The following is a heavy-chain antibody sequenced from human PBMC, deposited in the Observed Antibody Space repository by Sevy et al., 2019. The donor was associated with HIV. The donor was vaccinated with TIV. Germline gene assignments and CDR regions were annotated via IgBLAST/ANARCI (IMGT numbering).Heavy chain of an antibody. CDR3: AKGGYYDSSGHFDY. D-gene: IGHD3-22*01. CDR2: ISWNSGSI. J-gene: IGHJ4*02. CDR1: GFTFDDYA. Sequence: GGSLRLSCAASGFTFDDYAMHWVRQAPGKGLEWVSGISWNSGSIGYADSVNGRFTISRDNAKNSLYLQMNSLRAEDTALYYCAKGGYYDSSGHFDYWGQGTLVTVSS. V-gene: IGHV3-9*01.